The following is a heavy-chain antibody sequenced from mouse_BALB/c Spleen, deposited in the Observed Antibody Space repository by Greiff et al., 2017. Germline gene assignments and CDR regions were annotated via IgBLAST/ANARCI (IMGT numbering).Heavy chain of an antibody. V-gene: IGHV14-3*02. D-gene: IGHD2-2*01. CDR3: ATYGYDEDY. Sequence: EVKLQESGAELVKPGASVKLSCTASGFNIKDTYMHWVKQRPEQGLEWIGRIDPAHGNTKYDPKFQGKATITADTSSNTAYLQLSSLTSEDTAVYYCATYGYDEDYWGQGTTLTVSS. CDR1: GFNIKDTY. CDR2: IDPAHGNT. J-gene: IGHJ2*01.